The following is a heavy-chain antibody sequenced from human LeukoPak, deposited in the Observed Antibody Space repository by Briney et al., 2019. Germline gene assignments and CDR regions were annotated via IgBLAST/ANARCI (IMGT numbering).Heavy chain of an antibody. CDR1: GYSISSGYY. D-gene: IGHD1-14*01. V-gene: IGHV4-38-2*02. CDR3: ARHDRTVYY. CDR2: INHSGST. J-gene: IGHJ4*02. Sequence: PSETLSLTCTVSGYSISSGYYWGWIRQPPGKGLEWIGEINHSGSTNYNPSLKSRVTISVDTSKNQFSLKLRSVTAADTAVYYCARHDRTVYYWGQGTLVTVSS.